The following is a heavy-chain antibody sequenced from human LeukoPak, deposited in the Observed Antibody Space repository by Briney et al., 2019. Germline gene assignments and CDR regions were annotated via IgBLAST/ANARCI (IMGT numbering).Heavy chain of an antibody. D-gene: IGHD3-22*01. Sequence: PRGSPRLSCAASGFTFSTSTMHWVRQAPGKGLEWVAVISYDGSNKFYADSVKGRFAISRDNSKNTLYLQMNSLRGYDSAVYYCARPLSNGYFHDSGGYYPYAMDVWGKGTTVTVSS. V-gene: IGHV3-30*09. J-gene: IGHJ6*04. CDR2: ISYDGSNK. CDR1: GFTFSTST. CDR3: ARPLSNGYFHDSGGYYPYAMDV.